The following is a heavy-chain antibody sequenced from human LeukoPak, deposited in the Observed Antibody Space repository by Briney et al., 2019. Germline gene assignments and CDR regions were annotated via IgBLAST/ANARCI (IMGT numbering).Heavy chain of an antibody. CDR1: GYSFNSHH. CDR2: KFSHDGTT. Sequence: ASVKVSCKTSGYSFNSHHVHWVRQAPGQGLEWMGVKFSHDGTTSYTQNFQGRLTMTRDTPTSTVYMELSSLRSEDTAVYYCARDSGNFHYDMDVWGQGTTAIVSS. CDR3: ARDSGNFHYDMDV. J-gene: IGHJ6*02. V-gene: IGHV1-46*02. D-gene: IGHD3-10*01.